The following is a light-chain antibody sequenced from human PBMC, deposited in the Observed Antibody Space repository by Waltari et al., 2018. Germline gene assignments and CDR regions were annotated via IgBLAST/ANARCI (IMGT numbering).Light chain of an antibody. CDR2: DAS. V-gene: IGKV1-33*01. CDR3: QQYDTRLAFT. Sequence: IQMTQSPSSLSASVGDRVTITCQASQDIYIFLNWYQQKPGKAPNLLIYDASILGAGVPSRFSGGGSGTHFTLTISSLQPEDFATYYCQQYDTRLAFTFGQGTKVEIK. CDR1: QDIYIF. J-gene: IGKJ2*01.